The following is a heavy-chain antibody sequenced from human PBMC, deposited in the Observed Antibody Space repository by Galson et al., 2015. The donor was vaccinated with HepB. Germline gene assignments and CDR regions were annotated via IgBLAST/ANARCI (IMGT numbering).Heavy chain of an antibody. Sequence: SLRLSCAVSGFTFRNYVMTWVRQAPGKGLEWVSSIIGSGGSAFYADSVKGRFPISRDNSKNTLFLQMNGLRPEDTSVYYCAISNDPDYVWGNYFPYWGQGSLVTVSS. CDR3: AISNDPDYVWGNYFPY. D-gene: IGHD3-16*01. J-gene: IGHJ4*02. V-gene: IGHV3-23*01. CDR2: IIGSGGSA. CDR1: GFTFRNYV.